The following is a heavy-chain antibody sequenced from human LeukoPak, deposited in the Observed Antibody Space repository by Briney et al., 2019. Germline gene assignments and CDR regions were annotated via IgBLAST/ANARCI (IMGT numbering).Heavy chain of an antibody. CDR2: ISYDGSNK. CDR3: ARDTVSSSWYYFDY. Sequence: GRSLRLSRAASGFTFSSYAMHWVRQAPGKGLEWVAVISYDGSNKYYADSVKGRFTISRDNSKNTLYLQMNSLRAEDTAVYYCARDTVSSSWYYFDYWGQGTLVTVSS. J-gene: IGHJ4*02. D-gene: IGHD6-13*01. V-gene: IGHV3-30*04. CDR1: GFTFSSYA.